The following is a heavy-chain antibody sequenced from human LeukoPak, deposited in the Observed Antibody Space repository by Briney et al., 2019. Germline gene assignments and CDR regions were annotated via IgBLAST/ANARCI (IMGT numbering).Heavy chain of an antibody. CDR1: GGSISSYY. J-gene: IGHJ5*02. D-gene: IGHD2-21*01. CDR2: IYSSGST. CDR3: ARGRFPNWFDP. V-gene: IGHV4-4*07. Sequence: PSETLSLTCTVSGGSISSYYWNWIRQPAGKGLEWIGRIYSSGSTNYNPSLKSRVTISVDTSKNQFSLRLNSVTAAGTAVYYCARGRFPNWFDPWGQGTLVTVSS.